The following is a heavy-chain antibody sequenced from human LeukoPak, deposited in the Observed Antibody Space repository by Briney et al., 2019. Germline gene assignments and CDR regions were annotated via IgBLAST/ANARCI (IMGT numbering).Heavy chain of an antibody. Sequence: GGSLRLSCAASGFTVSSNYMSWVRQAPGKGLEWASVIYSGGSTYYADSVKGRFTISRDNSKNTLYLQMNSLRAEDTAVYYCAASRYGDYAAHYFDYWGQGTLVTVSS. D-gene: IGHD4-17*01. CDR3: AASRYGDYAAHYFDY. V-gene: IGHV3-66*02. CDR2: IYSGGST. CDR1: GFTVSSNY. J-gene: IGHJ4*02.